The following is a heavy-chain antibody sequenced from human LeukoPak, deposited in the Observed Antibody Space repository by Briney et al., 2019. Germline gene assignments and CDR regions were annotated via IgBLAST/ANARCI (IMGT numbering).Heavy chain of an antibody. CDR2: MNPNSGNT. V-gene: IGHV1-8*01. D-gene: IGHD4-17*01. J-gene: IGHJ4*02. CDR1: GYTFTSYD. Sequence: ASVKVSCKASGYTFTSYDINWVRQATGQGLEWMGWMNPNSGNTGYAQKFQGRVTMTRNTSISTAYMELSRLRPEDTAVYYCARGAHDYGDYSRDYWGQGTLVTVSS. CDR3: ARGAHDYGDYSRDY.